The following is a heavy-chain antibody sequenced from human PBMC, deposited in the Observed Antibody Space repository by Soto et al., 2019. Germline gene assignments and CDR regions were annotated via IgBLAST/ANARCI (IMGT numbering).Heavy chain of an antibody. CDR2: ILHDGNK. J-gene: IGHJ1*01. Sequence: QVQLVESGGDVVQPGRSLRLSCAASGFTFSSYVMHWVRQAPGKGLEWVALILHDGNKHYADSVKDRFTISRDNSKNKLNLEMNSLRAEDTALYYCAREDESSGYAGTFHHWGQGTLVTVSP. V-gene: IGHV3-30-3*01. CDR3: AREDESSGYAGTFHH. CDR1: GFTFSSYV. D-gene: IGHD3-22*01.